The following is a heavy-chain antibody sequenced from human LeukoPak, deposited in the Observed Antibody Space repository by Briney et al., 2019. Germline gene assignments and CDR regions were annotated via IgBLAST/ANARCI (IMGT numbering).Heavy chain of an antibody. CDR3: ARRPYYDFWSGLPSH. Sequence: SETLSLTCAVSGGSFSGYYWSWIRQPPGKGLEWIGEINHSGSTNYNPSLKSRVTISVDTSKNQFSLKLSSVTAADTAVYYCARRPYYDFWSGLPSHWGQGTLVTVSS. J-gene: IGHJ4*02. D-gene: IGHD3-3*01. CDR1: GGSFSGYY. CDR2: INHSGST. V-gene: IGHV4-34*01.